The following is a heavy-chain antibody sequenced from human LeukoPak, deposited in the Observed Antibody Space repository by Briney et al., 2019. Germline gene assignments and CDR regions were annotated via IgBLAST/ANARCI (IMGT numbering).Heavy chain of an antibody. CDR3: ARGIFGLYSSGWYDS. CDR1: GYTFTIYD. V-gene: IGHV1-8*01. CDR2: MNPNSGNT. Sequence: ASVTVSFTASGYTFTIYDINWVREATGQGREWVGGMNPNSGNTGYAQKFQGRVTMTTNTSISTAYMELSSLRSEDTAVYFCARGIFGLYSSGWYDSSGQGTLVTVSS. J-gene: IGHJ5*01. D-gene: IGHD6-19*01.